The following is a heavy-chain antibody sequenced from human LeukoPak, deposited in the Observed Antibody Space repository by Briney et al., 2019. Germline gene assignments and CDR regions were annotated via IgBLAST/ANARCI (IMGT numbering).Heavy chain of an antibody. CDR2: ISISGGTT. V-gene: IGHV3-23*01. CDR3: AKCGSVGATVHYYYMDV. J-gene: IGHJ6*03. D-gene: IGHD1-26*01. Sequence: GGSLRLSCATFGFTFSSYGMTWVRQAPGKGLEWVSTISISGGTTYYADSVKGRFTISRDNSKNTLYLQMNSLRAEDTAVYYCAKCGSVGATVHYYYMDVWGKGTTVTVSS. CDR1: GFTFSSYG.